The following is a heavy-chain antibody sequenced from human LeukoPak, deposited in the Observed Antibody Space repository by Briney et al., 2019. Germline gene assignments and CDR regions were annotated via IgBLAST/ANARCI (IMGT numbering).Heavy chain of an antibody. V-gene: IGHV3-23*01. J-gene: IGHJ4*02. CDR3: AVLSSSWSGY. D-gene: IGHD6-13*01. CDR1: GFTFSSYA. Sequence: GGALRLSCAASGFTFSSYAMSWVRQAPGKGLEWVSSISGSDGSTYYADSVKGRFTISRDNSKNTLYLQMNSLRSEDTAVYSCAVLSSSWSGYWGQGTLVTVPS. CDR2: ISGSDGST.